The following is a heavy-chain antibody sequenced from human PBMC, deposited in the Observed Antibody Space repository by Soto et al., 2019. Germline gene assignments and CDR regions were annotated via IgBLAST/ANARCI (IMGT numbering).Heavy chain of an antibody. D-gene: IGHD3-10*01. CDR3: ARDRWFGGSSPVENWFDP. J-gene: IGHJ5*02. Sequence: QVQLVQSGAEVKKPGASVKVSCKASGYTFTSYYMHWVRQAPGQGLEWMGIINPSGGSTSSAQKFQGRVTMTRDTSTSTVYMELSSLRSEDTAVYYCARDRWFGGSSPVENWFDPWGQGTLVTVSS. CDR2: INPSGGST. CDR1: GYTFTSYY. V-gene: IGHV1-46*03.